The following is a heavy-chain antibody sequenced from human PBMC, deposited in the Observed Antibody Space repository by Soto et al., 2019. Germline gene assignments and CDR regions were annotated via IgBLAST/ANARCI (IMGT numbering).Heavy chain of an antibody. D-gene: IGHD3-10*01. CDR1: GFTFSNAG. J-gene: IGHJ4*02. CDR3: TAVGRITLVRGVIIIPDY. CDR2: IKSKTDGGTT. V-gene: IGHV3-15*01. Sequence: GGSLRLSCAASGFTFSNAGISWVRQAPWKGLEWVGRIKSKTDGGTTDYAAPVKGRFTISRDDSKNTLYLQMNSLKTEDTGVYYCTAVGRITLVRGVIIIPDYWGQGTLVTVSS.